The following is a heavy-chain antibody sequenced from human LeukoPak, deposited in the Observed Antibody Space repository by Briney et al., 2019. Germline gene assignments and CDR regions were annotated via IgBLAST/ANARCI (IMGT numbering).Heavy chain of an antibody. CDR3: AGGRGIFGVVIPFDY. CDR2: IWYDGSNK. V-gene: IGHV3-33*01. D-gene: IGHD3-3*01. J-gene: IGHJ4*02. CDR1: GFTFSSYG. Sequence: GGSLRLSCAASGFTFSSYGMHWVRQAPGKGLEWVAVIWYDGSNKYYADSVKGRFTISRDNSKNTLYLQMNSLRAEDTAVYYCAGGRGIFGVVIPFDYWGQGTLVTVSS.